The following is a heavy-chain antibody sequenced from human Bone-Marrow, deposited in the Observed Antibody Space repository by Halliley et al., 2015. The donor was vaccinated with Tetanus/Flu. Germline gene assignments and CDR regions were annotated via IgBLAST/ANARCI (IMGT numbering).Heavy chain of an antibody. CDR3: AREGRGSTYGGIDY. Sequence: WVSYISSSSTIYYADSVKGRFSISRDNAKNSLYLQMNSLRVEDTAIYYCAREGRGSTYGGIDYWGQGTLVTVSS. D-gene: IGHD5-18*01. J-gene: IGHJ4*02. V-gene: IGHV3-48*03. CDR2: ISSSSTI.